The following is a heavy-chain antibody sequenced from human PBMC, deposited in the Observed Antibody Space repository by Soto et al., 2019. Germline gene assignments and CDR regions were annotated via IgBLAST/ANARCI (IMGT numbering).Heavy chain of an antibody. CDR2: ISSSSSTI. CDR3: ARDSPIVVGPAAMSLAGVAGDEYYFDY. J-gene: IGHJ4*02. D-gene: IGHD2-2*01. CDR1: GFTFSSYS. V-gene: IGHV3-48*01. Sequence: EVQLVESGGGLVQPGGSLRLSCAASGFTFSSYSMNWVRQAPGKGLEWVSYISSSSSTIYYADSVKGRFTISRDNAKNSLDLQMNSLRAEETAVYYCARDSPIVVGPAAMSLAGVAGDEYYFDYWGQGTLVTVSS.